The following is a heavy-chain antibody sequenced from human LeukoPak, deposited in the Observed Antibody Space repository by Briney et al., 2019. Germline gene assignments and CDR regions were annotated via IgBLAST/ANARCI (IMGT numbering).Heavy chain of an antibody. J-gene: IGHJ4*02. CDR2: IYYSGST. CDR1: GGSISSSSYY. CDR3: ARLRASRVAADY. V-gene: IGHV4-61*05. Sequence: SETLSLTCTVSGGSISSSSYYWSWIRQPPGKGLEWIGYIYYSGSTNYNPSLKSRVTISVDTSKNQFSLKLSSVTAADTAVYYCARLRASRVAADYWGQGTLVTVSS. D-gene: IGHD6-19*01.